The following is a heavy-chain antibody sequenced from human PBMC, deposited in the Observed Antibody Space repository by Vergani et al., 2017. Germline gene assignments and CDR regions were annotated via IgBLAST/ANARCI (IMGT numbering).Heavy chain of an antibody. V-gene: IGHV3-9*01. CDR2: ISWNSGSI. CDR1: GFTFDDYA. Sequence: EVQLVESGGGLVQPGRSLRLSCAASGFTFDDYAMHWVRQAPGKGLEWVSGISWNSGSIGYAASVKGRFTISRDNAKNSLYLQMNSLRAEDTALYYCAKGTDFWSGYPDYWGQGTLVTVSS. D-gene: IGHD3-3*01. CDR3: AKGTDFWSGYPDY. J-gene: IGHJ4*02.